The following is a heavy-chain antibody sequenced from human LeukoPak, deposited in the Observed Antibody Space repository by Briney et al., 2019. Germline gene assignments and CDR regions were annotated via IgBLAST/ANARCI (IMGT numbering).Heavy chain of an antibody. V-gene: IGHV3-13*01. Sequence: GGSLRLSCAASGFDFSRSDMHWVRQDTGKGLEWVSGIGTAYDTFYPDSVKGRFTISRENGKNSVYLQVNSLRVDDSAVYYCARTRVTPGIRGLQMRYFDHWGQGTLVTVSS. CDR3: ARTRVTPGIRGLQMRYFDH. CDR1: GFDFSRSD. J-gene: IGHJ4*02. CDR2: IGTAYDT. D-gene: IGHD5-18*01.